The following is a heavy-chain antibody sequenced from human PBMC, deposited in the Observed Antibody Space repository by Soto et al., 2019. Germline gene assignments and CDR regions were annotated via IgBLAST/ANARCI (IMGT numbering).Heavy chain of an antibody. Sequence: PWESLKISCEASGYSFTSYWIAWVRQMPGKGLEWMGIIYPGDPDTRYSPSFQGQVTISADKSIDTAYLQWSSLKASDSAMYYCARPMNPRPTVWLDPSGQGTRVTVSS. J-gene: IGHJ5*02. V-gene: IGHV5-51*01. CDR1: GYSFTSYW. D-gene: IGHD4-4*01. CDR2: IYPGDPDT. CDR3: ARPMNPRPTVWLDP.